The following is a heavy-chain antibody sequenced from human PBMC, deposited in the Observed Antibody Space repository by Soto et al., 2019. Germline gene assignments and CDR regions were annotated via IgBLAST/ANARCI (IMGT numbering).Heavy chain of an antibody. V-gene: IGHV3-30*18. D-gene: IGHD3-22*01. CDR3: AKDTYYHDSSGYYVFDY. Sequence: QVQLVESGGGVVQPGGSLRLSCADSGFTFNNYGMHWVRQAPGKGLEWVAHISYDGSNKHYADSVKGRFTISRDNSKNTLYLQMNGLRAEDTAVYYCAKDTYYHDSSGYYVFDYWGQGILATVSS. CDR2: ISYDGSNK. J-gene: IGHJ4*02. CDR1: GFTFNNYG.